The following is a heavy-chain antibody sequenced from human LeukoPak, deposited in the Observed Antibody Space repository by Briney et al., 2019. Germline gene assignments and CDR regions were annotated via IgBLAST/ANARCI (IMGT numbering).Heavy chain of an antibody. CDR2: VYDIGST. CDR3: ARGGVLKSVDY. V-gene: IGHV4-59*11. D-gene: IGHD3-16*01. CDR1: GGSIGSHY. J-gene: IGHJ4*02. Sequence: SETLSLTCTVSGGSIGSHYWTWIRQTPGKGLEWIGYVYDIGSTKYNPSLKSRVTISVDTSKNQFSLRLSSVTAADTAVYYCARGGVLKSVDYWGQGTLVAVSS.